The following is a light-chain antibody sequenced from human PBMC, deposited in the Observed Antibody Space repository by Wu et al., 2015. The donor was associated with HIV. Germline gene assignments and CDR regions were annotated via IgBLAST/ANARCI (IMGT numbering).Light chain of an antibody. J-gene: IGKJ1*01. Sequence: EIVLTQSPATLSLSPGERATLSCRASQSVSSYLAWYQQKPGQAPRLLIYGASSRATGIPDRFSGSGSGTDYTLTISRLEPEDFAVYYCQQYGSLRWTFGQGTKVEIK. CDR3: QQYGSLRWT. CDR2: GAS. V-gene: IGKV3-20*01. CDR1: QSVSSY.